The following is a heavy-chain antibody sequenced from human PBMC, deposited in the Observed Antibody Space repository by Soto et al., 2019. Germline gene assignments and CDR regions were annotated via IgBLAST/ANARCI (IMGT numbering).Heavy chain of an antibody. CDR2: ISYDGSNK. CDR1: GFTFSSYG. CDR3: AKDLIYCSGGSCRDY. D-gene: IGHD2-15*01. V-gene: IGHV3-30*18. J-gene: IGHJ4*02. Sequence: PGGSLRLSCAASGFTFSSYGMHWVRQAPGKGLEWVAVISYDGSNKYYADSVKGRFTISRDNSKNTLHLQMNSLRAEDTAVYYCAKDLIYCSGGSCRDYWGQGTLVTVSS.